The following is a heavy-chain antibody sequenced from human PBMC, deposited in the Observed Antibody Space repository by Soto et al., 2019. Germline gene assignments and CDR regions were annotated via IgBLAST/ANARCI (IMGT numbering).Heavy chain of an antibody. CDR3: ARERGDRPVAGSDAFEV. V-gene: IGHV1-69*12. D-gene: IGHD6-19*01. CDR1: GGNFRSYS. J-gene: IGHJ3*01. Sequence: QVHLVQSGADMKNPGSSVRVSCKASGGNFRSYSFSWVRQAPGQGPEWIGGIVPMYDTPVYSRDFRERVTITADESTTTVYMDLSSLTSDDTAVYSCARERGDRPVAGSDAFEVWGQGTVVTVSS. CDR2: IVPMYDTP.